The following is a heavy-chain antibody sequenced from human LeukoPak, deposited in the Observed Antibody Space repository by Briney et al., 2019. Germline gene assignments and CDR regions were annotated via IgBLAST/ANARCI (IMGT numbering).Heavy chain of an antibody. Sequence: SETLSLTCAVYGGSFSGYYWSWIRQPPRKRLEWIGEINRSGANYNPSLESRVTLSMDTSQNQFSLKLSSVTAADTAVYYCARFKIWRGGDLWGQGTLVTVSS. CDR3: ARFKIWRGGDL. J-gene: IGHJ5*02. V-gene: IGHV4-34*01. CDR1: GGSFSGYY. CDR2: INRSGA. D-gene: IGHD3-10*01.